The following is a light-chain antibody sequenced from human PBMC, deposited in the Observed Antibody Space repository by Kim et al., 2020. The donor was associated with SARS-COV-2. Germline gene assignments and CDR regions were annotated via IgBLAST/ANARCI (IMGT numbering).Light chain of an antibody. CDR1: QSISSY. CDR2: AAS. J-gene: IGKJ2*03. Sequence: LSASVGDRVTSTCLASQSISSYLNWYQQKPGKAPKLLIYAASSLQSGVPSRFSGSGSGTDFTLTISSLQPEDFATYYCQQSYSTPSFGQGTKLEI. CDR3: QQSYSTPS. V-gene: IGKV1-39*01.